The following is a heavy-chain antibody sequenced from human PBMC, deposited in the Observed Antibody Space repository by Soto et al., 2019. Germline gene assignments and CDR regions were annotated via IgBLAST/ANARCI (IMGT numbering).Heavy chain of an antibody. Sequence: SVKVSCKASGGTFSSHAMSCVRHAPGQGLEWMGGIIPIFGTANYAQKFQGRVTITADESTSTAYMELSSLRSEDTAVYYCARGCISTSCYVDYYYSMDVWG. CDR3: ARGCISTSCYVDYYYSMDV. V-gene: IGHV1-69*13. J-gene: IGHJ6*02. CDR1: GGTFSSHA. D-gene: IGHD2-2*01. CDR2: IIPIFGTA.